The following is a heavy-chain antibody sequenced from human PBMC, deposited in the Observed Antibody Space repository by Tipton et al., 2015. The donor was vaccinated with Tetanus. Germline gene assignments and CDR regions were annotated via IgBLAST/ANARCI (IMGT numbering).Heavy chain of an antibody. CDR1: GDSLSNGDYY. D-gene: IGHD3-16*01. CDR3: ARDHGITWGGMGYYYGMVV. CDR2: IYYSGST. V-gene: IGHV4-30-4*01. Sequence: TLSLTCTVSGDSLSNGDYYWSWIRQPPGKGLESIGYIYYSGSTYYNTSLKSRVTISVDTSKNQFSLRLSSVTAADTAVYYCARDHGITWGGMGYYYGMVVWGQGTTVTVSS. J-gene: IGHJ6*02.